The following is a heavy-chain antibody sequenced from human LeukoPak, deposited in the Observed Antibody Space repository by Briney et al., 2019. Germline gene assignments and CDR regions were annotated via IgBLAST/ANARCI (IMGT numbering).Heavy chain of an antibody. D-gene: IGHD6-19*01. CDR1: GGSFSGYY. J-gene: IGHJ4*02. V-gene: IGHV4-34*01. Sequence: SETLSLTCAVYGGSFSGYYWSWIRQPPGKGLEWIGEINHSRSTNYNPSLKSRVTISVDTSKNQFSLKLSSVTAADTAVYYCARAEAPGYSSGWYRAAFDYWGQGTLVTVSS. CDR3: ARAEAPGYSSGWYRAAFDY. CDR2: INHSRST.